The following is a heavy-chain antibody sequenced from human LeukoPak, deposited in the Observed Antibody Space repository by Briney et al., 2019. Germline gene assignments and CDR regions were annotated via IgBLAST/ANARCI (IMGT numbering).Heavy chain of an antibody. D-gene: IGHD2-2*03. Sequence: SVTVSCKTSGGTFSSYAISWVRQAPGQGLEWMGRIIPILSIANYAQKFQGRVTITADKSTSTAYMELSSLRSEDTAVYYCARDLDIVVVPAANAPYYYYYMDVWGKGTTVTVSS. CDR1: GGTFSSYA. V-gene: IGHV1-69*04. CDR3: ARDLDIVVVPAANAPYYYYYMDV. CDR2: IIPILSIA. J-gene: IGHJ6*03.